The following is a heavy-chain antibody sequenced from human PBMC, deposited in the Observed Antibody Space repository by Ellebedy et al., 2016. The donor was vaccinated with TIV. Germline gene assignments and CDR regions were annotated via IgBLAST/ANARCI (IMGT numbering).Heavy chain of an antibody. CDR3: STGGDSGNAFDH. J-gene: IGHJ4*02. D-gene: IGHD4-23*01. V-gene: IGHV3-9*01. CDR1: RFTFGNYV. Sequence: GGSLRLSXAASRFTFGNYVMNCVRQAQGKGLEWVASISWNSGTKAYADSVRGRFTISRGNAKNSLFLQMNSLRHEDTALYYCSTGGDSGNAFDHWGQGTQVTVSS. CDR2: ISWNSGTK.